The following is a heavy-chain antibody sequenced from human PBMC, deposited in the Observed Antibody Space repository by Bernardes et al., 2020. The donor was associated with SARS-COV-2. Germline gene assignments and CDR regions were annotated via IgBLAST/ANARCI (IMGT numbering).Heavy chain of an antibody. V-gene: IGHV3-33*01. Sequence: GGSLRLSCAASGFTFRSYGMHWVRQAPGKGLAWVAVIWYDGRNKYYADSVKGRFTISRDNSKNTLYLQMNSLRAEDTAVYYCAREDTAMATDAFDIWGQGTMVTVSS. CDR2: IWYDGRNK. CDR3: AREDTAMATDAFDI. J-gene: IGHJ3*02. CDR1: GFTFRSYG. D-gene: IGHD5-18*01.